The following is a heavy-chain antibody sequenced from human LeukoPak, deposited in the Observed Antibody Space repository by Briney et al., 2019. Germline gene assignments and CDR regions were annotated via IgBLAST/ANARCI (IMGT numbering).Heavy chain of an antibody. D-gene: IGHD3-10*01. CDR2: MNPNSGNT. CDR3: ARGHADYYGSGSHPYDY. Sequence: ASVKVSSKASGYTFTSYDINWVRQATGQGLEWMGWMNPNSGNTGYAQKFQGRVTMTRNSSISTAYMELSSLRSEDTAVYYCARGHADYYGSGSHPYDYWGQGTLVTVSS. V-gene: IGHV1-8*01. J-gene: IGHJ4*02. CDR1: GYTFTSYD.